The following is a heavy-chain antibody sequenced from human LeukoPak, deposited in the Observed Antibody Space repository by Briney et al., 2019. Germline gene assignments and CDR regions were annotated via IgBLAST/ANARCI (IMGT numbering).Heavy chain of an antibody. J-gene: IGHJ5*02. CDR2: ISYDGSNK. CDR3: AGSSGSYYGNWFDP. D-gene: IGHD1-26*01. Sequence: PGGSLRLSCAASGFTFSSYAMHWVRQAPGKGLEWVAVISYDGSNKYYADSVKGRFTISRDNSKNTLYLQMNSLRAEDTAVYYCAGSSGSYYGNWFDPWGQGTLVTVSS. V-gene: IGHV3-30-3*01. CDR1: GFTFSSYA.